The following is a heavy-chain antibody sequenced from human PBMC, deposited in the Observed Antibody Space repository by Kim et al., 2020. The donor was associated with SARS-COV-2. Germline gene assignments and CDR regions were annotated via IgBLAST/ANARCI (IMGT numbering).Heavy chain of an antibody. CDR3: ARHLRNWYFDL. J-gene: IGHJ2*01. CDR1: GGSISSSDYY. V-gene: IGHV4-39*01. CDR2: IYYSGST. Sequence: SETLSLTCSVSGGSISSSDYYGGWIRQPPGKGLEWIATIYYSGSTYYNPSLKGRVTISVDTSKKQFSLRLSSVTAADAAVYYCARHLRNWYFDLWGRGTL.